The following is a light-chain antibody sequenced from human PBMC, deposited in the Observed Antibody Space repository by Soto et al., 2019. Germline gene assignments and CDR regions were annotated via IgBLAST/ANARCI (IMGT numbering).Light chain of an antibody. Sequence: EIVLTQTPGTLSLSPGERATLSCTASQTVPSDYLAWYQQKPDQAPKLLIFGASSRAAGIPDRFSGSGSGTDFTLTISRLEPEDFAVYYCQQYGASVRTFGQGTKVEIK. V-gene: IGKV3-20*01. CDR1: QTVPSDY. J-gene: IGKJ2*01. CDR2: GAS. CDR3: QQYGASVRT.